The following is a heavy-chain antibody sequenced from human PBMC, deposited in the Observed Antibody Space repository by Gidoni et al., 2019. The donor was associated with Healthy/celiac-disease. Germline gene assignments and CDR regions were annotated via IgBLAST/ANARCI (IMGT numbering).Heavy chain of an antibody. J-gene: IGHJ4*02. CDR2: ISYDGSNK. D-gene: IGHD4-4*01. V-gene: IGHV3-30*18. Sequence: QVQLVESGGGVVQPGRSLRLSCAASGFTFSSYGMHWVRRAPGKGLEWVAVISYDGSNKYYADSVKGRFTISRDNSKNTLYLQMNSLRAEDTAVYYCAKDQSSPTVTTRGFDYWGQGTLVTVSS. CDR3: AKDQSSPTVTTRGFDY. CDR1: GFTFSSYG.